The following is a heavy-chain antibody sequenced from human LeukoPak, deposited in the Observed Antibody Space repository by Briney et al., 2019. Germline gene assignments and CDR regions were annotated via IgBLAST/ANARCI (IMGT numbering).Heavy chain of an antibody. D-gene: IGHD5-24*01. CDR3: AREGKWLQLRYFDY. J-gene: IGHJ4*02. Sequence: GGSLRLSCAASGFTFSSFAMSWVRQGPGKGLEWVSTISRSGGSTYYADSVNGRFTISRDNSKNTLYLQMNSLRADDTAVYYCAREGKWLQLRYFDYWGQGTLVTVSS. CDR1: GFTFSSFA. CDR2: ISRSGGST. V-gene: IGHV3-23*01.